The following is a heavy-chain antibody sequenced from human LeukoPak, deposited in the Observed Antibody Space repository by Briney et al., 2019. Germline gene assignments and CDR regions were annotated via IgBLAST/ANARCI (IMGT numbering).Heavy chain of an antibody. J-gene: IGHJ6*03. CDR1: GGSISSGGYY. CDR2: IYYSGST. D-gene: IGHD3-3*01. V-gene: IGHV4-31*03. CDR3: ARGFWSGYYTTYYYYYMDV. Sequence: SQTLSLTCTVSGGSISSGGYYWSWIRQHPGKGLEWIGYIYYSGSTYYNPSLKSRVTISVDTSKSQFSLKLSSVTAADTAVYYCARGFWSGYYTTYYYYYMDVWGKGTTVTVSS.